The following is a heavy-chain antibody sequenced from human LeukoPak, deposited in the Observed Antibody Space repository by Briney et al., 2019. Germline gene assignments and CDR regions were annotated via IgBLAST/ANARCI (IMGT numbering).Heavy chain of an antibody. D-gene: IGHD6-19*01. CDR3: ARSRDSSGWYPFQH. J-gene: IGHJ1*01. Sequence: GGSLRLSCAASGFSVSSNYMSWVRQAPGKGPEWVSVIYSGGRAEYPEYADSVKGRFTISRDKSKNTLYLQVNSLRAEDTAVYYCARSRDSSGWYPFQHWGQGTLVTVSS. CDR1: GFSVSSNY. V-gene: IGHV3-53*01. CDR2: IYSGGRAEYP.